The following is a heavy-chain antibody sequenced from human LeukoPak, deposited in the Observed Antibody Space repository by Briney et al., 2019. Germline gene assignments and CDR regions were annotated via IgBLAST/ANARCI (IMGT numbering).Heavy chain of an antibody. CDR2: ISGSGGST. D-gene: IGHD4-23*01. J-gene: IGHJ4*02. CDR3: AKSPARLTLVVTPDYFDY. Sequence: PGGSLRLSCAASGFTFSSYAMSWVRQAPGKGLEWVSAISGSGGSTYHAGSGKGRFTISRDNSKNTLYLQMNSLRAEDTAVYYCAKSPARLTLVVTPDYFDYWGQGTLVTVSS. V-gene: IGHV3-23*01. CDR1: GFTFSSYA.